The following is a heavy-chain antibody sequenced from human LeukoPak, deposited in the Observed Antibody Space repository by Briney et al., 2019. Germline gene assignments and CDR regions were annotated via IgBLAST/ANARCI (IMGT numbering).Heavy chain of an antibody. CDR2: MNPNSGNT. Sequence: VASVKVSCKASGYTFTSYDINWVRQDTGQGLEWMGWMNPNSGNTGYAQNFQGRVTMTRNTSINTAYMELSSLRSEDTAVYYCARVGGYDDYWGQGTLVTVSS. V-gene: IGHV1-8*01. CDR3: ARVGGYDDY. J-gene: IGHJ4*02. D-gene: IGHD5-12*01. CDR1: GYTFTSYD.